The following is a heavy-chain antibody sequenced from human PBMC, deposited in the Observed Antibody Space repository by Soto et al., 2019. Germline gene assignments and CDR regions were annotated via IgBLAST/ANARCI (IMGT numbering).Heavy chain of an antibody. J-gene: IGHJ4*02. CDR3: ARGPLSTRPLPYYDFWSGYSHQSYFAY. V-gene: IGHV4-34*01. CDR1: GGSFSGYY. D-gene: IGHD3-3*01. Sequence: SETLSLTCAVYGGSFSGYYWSWIRQPPGKGLEWIGEINHSGSTNYNPSLKSRVTISVDTSKNQFSLKLSSVTAADTAVYYCARGPLSTRPLPYYDFWSGYSHQSYFAYWGQGTLVTVSS. CDR2: INHSGST.